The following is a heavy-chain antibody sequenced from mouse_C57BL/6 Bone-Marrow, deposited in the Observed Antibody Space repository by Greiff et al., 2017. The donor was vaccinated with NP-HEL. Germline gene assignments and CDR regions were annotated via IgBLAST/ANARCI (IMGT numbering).Heavy chain of an antibody. V-gene: IGHV1-54*01. CDR2: INPGSGGT. CDR1: GYAFTNYL. D-gene: IGHD2-5*01. Sequence: QVQLQQSGAELVRPGTSVKVSCKASGYAFTNYLIEWVKQRPGQGLEWIGVINPGSGGTNYNEKFKGKATLTADKSSSTAYMQLSSLTSEDSAVYFCARSSNYVGDYWGQGTTLTVSS. J-gene: IGHJ2*01. CDR3: ARSSNYVGDY.